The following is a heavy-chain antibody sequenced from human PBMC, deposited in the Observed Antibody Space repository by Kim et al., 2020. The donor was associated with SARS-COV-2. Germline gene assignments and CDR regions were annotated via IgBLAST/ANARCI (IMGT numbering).Heavy chain of an antibody. Sequence: SETLSLTCAVYGESFSGYYWSWIRQSPGKGLEWIGEINHIGRSSYNPSLKSRVTMSLDTSKNQFSLIVNAVTAADTAVYFCSRGGSVYYDSSSYIDYWG. V-gene: IGHV4-34*01. CDR1: GESFSGYY. J-gene: IGHJ4*01. CDR2: INHIGRS. CDR3: SRGGSVYYDSSSYIDY. D-gene: IGHD3-22*01.